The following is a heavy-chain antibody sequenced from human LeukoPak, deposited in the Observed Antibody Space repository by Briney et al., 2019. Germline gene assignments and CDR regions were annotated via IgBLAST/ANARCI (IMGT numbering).Heavy chain of an antibody. CDR1: GGSISSYY. Sequence: SETLSLTCTVSGGSISSYYWSWIRQPPGKGLEWIGYIYYSGSTNYNPSLKSRVTISVDTSKNQFSLKLSSVTAADTAVYYCAREGDSSSWYGDAFDIWGQGTMVTVSS. CDR3: AREGDSSSWYGDAFDI. V-gene: IGHV4-59*01. CDR2: IYYSGST. D-gene: IGHD6-13*01. J-gene: IGHJ3*02.